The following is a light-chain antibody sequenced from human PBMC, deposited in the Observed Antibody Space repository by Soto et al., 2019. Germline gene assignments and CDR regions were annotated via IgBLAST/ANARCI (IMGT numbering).Light chain of an antibody. Sequence: QCVLAQPASVSGSPGQSIAISCTGISSDVGAYNYVSWYQQHPGKAPKLIIFDVSNWPSGVSNRFSGSKSGDTASLTISGLQAEDEADYFCKSYTTGSTYVFGTGTKVTV. CDR1: SSDVGAYNY. CDR2: DVS. V-gene: IGLV2-14*01. J-gene: IGLJ1*01. CDR3: KSYTTGSTYV.